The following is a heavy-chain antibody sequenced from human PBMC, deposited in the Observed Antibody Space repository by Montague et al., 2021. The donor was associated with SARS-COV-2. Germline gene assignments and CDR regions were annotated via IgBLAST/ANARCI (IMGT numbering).Heavy chain of an antibody. CDR3: ARALIYGCYAFAYFDF. CDR1: GGSISSDSYY. J-gene: IGHJ4*02. CDR2: VNTTGSN. D-gene: IGHD5-12*01. V-gene: IGHV4-61*02. Sequence: TLSLTCTVPGGSISSDSYYWSWIRQPAGKGLEWIGRVNTTGSNNYNPSLKSRVTISGDTSRNQFSLRLTSVTAADTAMYYCARALIYGCYAFAYFDFWGQGVLVAVSS.